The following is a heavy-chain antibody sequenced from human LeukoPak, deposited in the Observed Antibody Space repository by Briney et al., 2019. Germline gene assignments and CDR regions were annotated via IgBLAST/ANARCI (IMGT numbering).Heavy chain of an antibody. CDR2: IFYSGST. Sequence: PSETLSLTCIVSGDSITSGGYYWSWIRQHPGKGLEWIGFIFYSGSTFYNPSLKSRVTMSVDTSKNQFSLKLSSVTAGDTAVYYCARDRRGGNFFDYWGQGTLVSVSS. J-gene: IGHJ4*02. CDR3: ARDRRGGNFFDY. CDR1: GDSITSGGYY. V-gene: IGHV4-31*03. D-gene: IGHD4-23*01.